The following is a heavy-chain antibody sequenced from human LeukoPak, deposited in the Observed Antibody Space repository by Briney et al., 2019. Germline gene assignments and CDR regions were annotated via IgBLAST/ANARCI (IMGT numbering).Heavy chain of an antibody. V-gene: IGHV4-61*02. J-gene: IGHJ4*02. CDR2: IYTSGST. Sequence: SQTLSLTCTVSGGPISSGSYYWSWIRQPAGKGLEWIGRIYTSGSTNYNPSLKSRITISVDTSKNQFSLKLSSVTAADTAVYYCARAPYSSSSLPDYWGQGTLVTVSS. D-gene: IGHD6-6*01. CDR3: ARAPYSSSSLPDY. CDR1: GGPISSGSYY.